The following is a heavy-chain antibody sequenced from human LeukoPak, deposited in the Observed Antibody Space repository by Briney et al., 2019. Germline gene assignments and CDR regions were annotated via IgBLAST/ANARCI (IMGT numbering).Heavy chain of an antibody. V-gene: IGHV1-46*01. J-gene: IGHJ3*02. CDR2: INPSGGST. CDR1: GYTFTSNY. Sequence: ASVKVSCKAFGYTFTSNYMHWVRQAPGQGPEWMGIINPSGGSTSYAQKFQGRVTMTRDMSTSTVYMELSSLRSEDTAVYYCARVRRGYDYSDAFDIWGQGTMVTVSS. CDR3: ARVRRGYDYSDAFDI. D-gene: IGHD5-12*01.